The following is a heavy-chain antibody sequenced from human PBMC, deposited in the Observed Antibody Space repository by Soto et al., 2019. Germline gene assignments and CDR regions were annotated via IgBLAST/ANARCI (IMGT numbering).Heavy chain of an antibody. D-gene: IGHD5-12*01. CDR2: IYYSGST. J-gene: IGHJ4*02. CDR1: GGSISSSSYY. Sequence: QLQLQESGPGLVKPSETLSLTCTVSGGSISSSSYYWGWIRQPPGKGLEWIGSIYYSGSTYYNPSLKSRVTISVDTSKNQFSLKLSSVTAADTAVYYCARHSYSGYDYNYWGQGTLVTVSS. CDR3: ARHSYSGYDYNY. V-gene: IGHV4-39*01.